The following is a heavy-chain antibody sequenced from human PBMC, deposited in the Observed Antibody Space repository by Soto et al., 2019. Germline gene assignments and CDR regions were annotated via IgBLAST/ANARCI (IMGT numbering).Heavy chain of an antibody. CDR1: GGSISSGGYS. D-gene: IGHD4-17*01. CDR2: IYHSGST. V-gene: IGHV4-30-2*01. CDR3: AVYGGTSGVRFDP. J-gene: IGHJ5*02. Sequence: QLQLQESGSGLVKPSQTLSLTCAVSGGSISSGGYSWSWIRQPPGKGLEWIGYIYHSGSTYYNPPFKRRGTKSVATSNNQFSLKLSSVTAPDTAVYSCAVYGGTSGVRFDPWGQGTLVTVSS.